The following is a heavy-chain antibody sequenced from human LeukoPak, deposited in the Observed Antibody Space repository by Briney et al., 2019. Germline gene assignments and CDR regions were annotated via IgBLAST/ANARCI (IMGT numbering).Heavy chain of an antibody. CDR2: TYYRSEWYN. J-gene: IGHJ5*02. Sequence: SQTLSLTCAISGDSVASNSAAWNWIRQSPSRGLEWLGRTYYRSEWYNEYEASVKSRITINPDTSKNQFSLQLNSVTPEDTAVYYCARSPVAAAGSNWFDPWGQGTLVTVSS. CDR1: GDSVASNSAA. D-gene: IGHD6-25*01. V-gene: IGHV6-1*01. CDR3: ARSPVAAAGSNWFDP.